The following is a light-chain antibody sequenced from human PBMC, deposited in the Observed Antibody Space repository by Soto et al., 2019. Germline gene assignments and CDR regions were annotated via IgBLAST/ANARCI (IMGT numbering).Light chain of an antibody. J-gene: IGKJ1*01. CDR2: DAS. V-gene: IGKV3-20*01. CDR3: QQYGSSPRT. Sequence: EIVLTQSPGTLSLSPGERATLSCRASQSLSSSQLAWYQQKPDQAPRLLIHDASSRATGISDRFTGSGSGTDFTLTITTLEPEDFAVYYCQQYGSSPRTFGLGTKVEI. CDR1: QSLSSSQ.